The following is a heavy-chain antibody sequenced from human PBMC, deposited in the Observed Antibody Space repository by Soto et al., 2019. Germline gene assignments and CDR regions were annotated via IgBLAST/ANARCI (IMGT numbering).Heavy chain of an antibody. J-gene: IGHJ4*02. CDR2: ISYSGST. V-gene: IGHV4-59*08. CDR3: ARHMRAVAAPLAY. D-gene: IGHD6-19*01. Sequence: PSETLSLTCSVSGASITTYYWSWIRQPPGKGLEWIGSISYSGSTHYNPSLKSRVTISVDPSKSQFSLNLTSVTPADTSVYYCARHMRAVAAPLAYWGQGTVVTVSS. CDR1: GASITTYY.